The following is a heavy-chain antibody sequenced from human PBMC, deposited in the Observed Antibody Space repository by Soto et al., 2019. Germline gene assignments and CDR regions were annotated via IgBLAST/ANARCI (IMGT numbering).Heavy chain of an antibody. CDR2: IKSKTDGGTT. D-gene: IGHD3-22*01. V-gene: IGHV3-15*07. J-gene: IGHJ4*02. CDR3: TTGVIVVVITN. CDR1: GFTFSNGW. Sequence: GGALRLSWPAAGFTFSNGWMKWVRQAPGKGLEWVGRIKSKTDGGTTDYAAPVKGRFTISRDDSKNTLYLQMNSLKTEDTAVYYCTTGVIVVVITNWGQGTLVTVSS.